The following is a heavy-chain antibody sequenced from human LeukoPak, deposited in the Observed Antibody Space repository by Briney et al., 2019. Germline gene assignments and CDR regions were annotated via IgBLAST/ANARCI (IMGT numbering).Heavy chain of an antibody. J-gene: IGHJ4*02. CDR3: AKGPSSGWYRY. CDR2: ISGSGGST. D-gene: IGHD6-19*01. V-gene: IGHV3-23*01. Sequence: GGPLRLSCAASGFTFSSYAMSWVRPAPGKGLEWVSAISGSGGSTYYADSVKGRFTISRDNSKNTLYLQMNSLRAEDTAVYYCAKGPSSGWYRYWGQGTLVTVSS. CDR1: GFTFSSYA.